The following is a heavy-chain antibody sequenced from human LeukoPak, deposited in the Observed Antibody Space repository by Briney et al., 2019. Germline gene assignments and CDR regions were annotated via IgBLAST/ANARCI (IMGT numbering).Heavy chain of an antibody. D-gene: IGHD6-13*01. CDR1: GFPFSSYW. J-gene: IGHJ5*02. CDR3: TRDKGYSWFEHWFDP. V-gene: IGHV3-7*03. Sequence: GGSLRLSCVASGFPFSSYWMTWVRQAPGKGLEWVANIKQDGSKKSYVDSVKGRFTISRDNAKNSLYLQMNSLKIEDTAVYYCTRDKGYSWFEHWFDPWGQGTLVTVSS. CDR2: IKQDGSKK.